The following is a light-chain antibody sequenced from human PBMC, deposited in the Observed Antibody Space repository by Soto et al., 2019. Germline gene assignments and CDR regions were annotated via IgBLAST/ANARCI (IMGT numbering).Light chain of an antibody. CDR1: QSVSTN. Sequence: EVLMTQSPATLSVSPGERVTLSCRASQSVSTNLAWYQQKPGQAPRLLIYGASPRATGVPARFSGSGSGTEFTLTINSLQADDFAVYDCQHYSNWPPWTFGQGTKVEIK. V-gene: IGKV3-15*01. CDR3: QHYSNWPPWT. CDR2: GAS. J-gene: IGKJ1*01.